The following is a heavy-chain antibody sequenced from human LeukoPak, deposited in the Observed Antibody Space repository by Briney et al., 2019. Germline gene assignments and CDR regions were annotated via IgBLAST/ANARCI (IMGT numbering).Heavy chain of an antibody. CDR3: ATADWFSFDF. J-gene: IGHJ4*02. V-gene: IGHV3-23*01. D-gene: IGHD3-9*01. CDR1: DFTFGSYV. CDR2: ISGGGTNT. Sequence: GGSLRLSCAASDFTFGSYVMSWVRQAPGKALEWVSTISGGGTNTYYADSVKGRFTISRDNAKNSLYLQMSGLRAEDTAVYFCATADWFSFDFWGQGTLVTVSS.